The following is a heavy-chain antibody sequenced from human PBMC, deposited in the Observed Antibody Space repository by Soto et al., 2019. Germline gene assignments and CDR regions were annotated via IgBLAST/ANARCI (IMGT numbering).Heavy chain of an antibody. J-gene: IGHJ5*02. Sequence: EVQLVESGGGLVQLGRSLRLSCAASGFTIDDYAMHWVRQAPGKGLEWVSGISWNSGSIGYADSVKGRFTISRDNAKNSLYLQMNSLRAEDTALYYCAKGRSAAYGSGSYFSWFDPWGQGTLVTVSS. V-gene: IGHV3-9*01. CDR3: AKGRSAAYGSGSYFSWFDP. CDR1: GFTIDDYA. D-gene: IGHD3-10*01. CDR2: ISWNSGSI.